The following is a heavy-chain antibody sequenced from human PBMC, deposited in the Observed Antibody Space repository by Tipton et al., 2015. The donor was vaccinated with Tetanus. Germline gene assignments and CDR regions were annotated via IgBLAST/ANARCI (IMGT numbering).Heavy chain of an antibody. V-gene: IGHV3-23*01. Sequence: SLRLSCAASGFTFSNVGMSWVRQSPGKGLEWVSGVSGNGGETYYAGSVKGRFTISRDNSKDTVYLQMNKLRAEDTALYYCAREADCSGGSCFSGDFDNWGQGTQVTVSS. CDR3: AREADCSGGSCFSGDFDN. CDR1: GFTFSNVG. J-gene: IGHJ4*02. CDR2: VSGNGGET. D-gene: IGHD2-15*01.